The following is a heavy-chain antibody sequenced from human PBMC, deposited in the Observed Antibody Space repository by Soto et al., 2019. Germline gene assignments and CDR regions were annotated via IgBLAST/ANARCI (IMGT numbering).Heavy chain of an antibody. Sequence: QVILAQSGAEVKKPGSSVKVSCKVSGGSFSSFSINWVRQAPGQRFEWMGGIITILGTANFTQKFQDRVKFTADESTATAYMTLSSMTSEDTAFYYCTAFDSNGYDPQNHCWGPGTQVTVSS. CDR3: TAFDSNGYDPQNHC. V-gene: IGHV1-69*01. D-gene: IGHD4-4*01. CDR1: GGSFSSFS. J-gene: IGHJ4*02. CDR2: IITILGTA.